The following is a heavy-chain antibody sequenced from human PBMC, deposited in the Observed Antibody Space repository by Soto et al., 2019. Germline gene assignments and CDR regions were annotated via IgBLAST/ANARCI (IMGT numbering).Heavy chain of an antibody. CDR1: GGSISSYH. Sequence: PSETLSLTCTVSGGSISSYHWSWIRQSPGKGLEWIGYTSNSAPTIYNPSLKSRVTISADTSKNQFSLKLSSVTAADTAVYYCGSPSGSYLYYFDYWGQGTLVTVSS. D-gene: IGHD1-26*01. J-gene: IGHJ4*02. CDR3: GSPSGSYLYYFDY. CDR2: TSNSAPT. V-gene: IGHV4-59*08.